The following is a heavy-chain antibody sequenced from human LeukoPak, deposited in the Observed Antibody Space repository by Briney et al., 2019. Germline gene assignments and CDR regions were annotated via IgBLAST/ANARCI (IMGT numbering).Heavy chain of an antibody. J-gene: IGHJ4*02. Sequence: GGSLRLSCAASGFTFSSYWMSWVRQAPGKGLEWVSAISGSGGSTYYADSVKGRFTISRDNSKNTVYLQMNSLRAEDTAVYYCAKAGSSGWYYFDYWGQGTLVTVSS. V-gene: IGHV3-23*01. D-gene: IGHD6-19*01. CDR2: ISGSGGST. CDR1: GFTFSSYW. CDR3: AKAGSSGWYYFDY.